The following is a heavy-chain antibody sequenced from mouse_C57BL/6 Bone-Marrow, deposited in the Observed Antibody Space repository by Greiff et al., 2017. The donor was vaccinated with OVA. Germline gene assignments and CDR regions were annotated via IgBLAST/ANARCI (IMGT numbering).Heavy chain of an antibody. CDR1: GYAFSSYW. D-gene: IGHD2-3*01. V-gene: IGHV1-80*01. Sequence: VQLQQSGAELVKPGASVKISCKASGYAFSSYWMNWVKQRPGKGLEWIGQIYPGDGDTNYNGKFKGKATLTADKSSSTAYMQLSSLTSEDSAVYFCARGPDGYHWYFGVRGTGTTVTVSS. J-gene: IGHJ1*03. CDR3: ARGPDGYHWYFGV. CDR2: IYPGDGDT.